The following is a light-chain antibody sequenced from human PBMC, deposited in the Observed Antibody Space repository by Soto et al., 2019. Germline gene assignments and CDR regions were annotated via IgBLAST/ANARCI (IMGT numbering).Light chain of an antibody. J-gene: IGKJ1*01. CDR1: QSLLHSNGYNY. CDR3: MQALQTPST. Sequence: DIVMTQSPPSLPVTPGEPASISCRSSQSLLHSNGYNYLHWYLQKPGQSPQLLIYLGSNRASGVPDRFSGSGSGTDFTLKISRVEAEDVGVYYCMQALQTPSTFGQGTKVDIK. V-gene: IGKV2-28*01. CDR2: LGS.